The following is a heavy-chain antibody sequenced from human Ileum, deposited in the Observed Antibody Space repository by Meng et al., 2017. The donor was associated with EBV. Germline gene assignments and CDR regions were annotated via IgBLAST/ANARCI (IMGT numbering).Heavy chain of an antibody. D-gene: IGHD4-23*01. J-gene: IGHJ4*02. CDR2: IQHSGST. CDR3: ARAHPVVYFFDY. CDR1: GGSISSGGHS. Sequence: QPQLQESGPGLVKPSQTLSLPCAVSGGSISSGGHSWSWIRQPPGKGLEWIGDIQHSGSTYYNPSLKSRVTISVDRSRNQFSLKLSSVTAADTAVYYCARAHPVVYFFDYWGQGTLVTVSS. V-gene: IGHV4-30-2*01.